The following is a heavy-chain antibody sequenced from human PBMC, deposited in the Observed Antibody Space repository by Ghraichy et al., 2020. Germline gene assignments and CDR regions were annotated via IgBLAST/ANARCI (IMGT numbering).Heavy chain of an antibody. CDR2: IYYSGST. CDR1: GGSISSYY. Sequence: SETLSPTCTVSGGSISSYYWSWIRQPPGKGLEWIGYIYYSGSTNYNPSLKSRVTISVDTSKNQFSLKLSSVTAADTAVYYCARSRSSWYEGEDYWGQGTLVTVSS. D-gene: IGHD6-13*01. V-gene: IGHV4-59*01. CDR3: ARSRSSWYEGEDY. J-gene: IGHJ4*02.